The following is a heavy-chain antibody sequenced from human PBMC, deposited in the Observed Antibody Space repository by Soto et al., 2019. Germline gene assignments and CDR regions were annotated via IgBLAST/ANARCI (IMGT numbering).Heavy chain of an antibody. J-gene: IGHJ4*02. CDR3: AKDHPTYYDYVWGSYRQGYFDY. CDR2: ISGSGGST. CDR1: GFTFSSYA. D-gene: IGHD3-16*02. Sequence: PWGSLRLSCAASGFTFSSYAMSWIRQAPGKGLEWVSDISGSGGSTYYADSVKGRFTISRDNSKNTLYLQMNSLRAEDTAVYYCAKDHPTYYDYVWGSYRQGYFDYWGQGTLVTVSS. V-gene: IGHV3-23*01.